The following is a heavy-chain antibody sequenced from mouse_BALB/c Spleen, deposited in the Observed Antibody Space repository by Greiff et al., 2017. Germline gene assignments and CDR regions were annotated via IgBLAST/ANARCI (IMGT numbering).Heavy chain of an antibody. V-gene: IGHV3-6*02. D-gene: IGHD3-1*01. J-gene: IGHJ3*01. CDR2: ISYDGSN. CDR3: AREGSSGYQFAY. CDR1: GYSITSGYY. Sequence: ESGPGLVKPSQSLSLTCSVTGYSITSGYYWNWIRQFPGNKLEWMGYISYDGSNNYNPSLKNRISITRDTSKNQFFLKLNSVTTEDTATYYCAREGSSGYQFAYWGQWTLVTVSA.